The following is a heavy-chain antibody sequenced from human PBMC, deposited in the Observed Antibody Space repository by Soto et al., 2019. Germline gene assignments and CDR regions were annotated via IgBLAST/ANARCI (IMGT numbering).Heavy chain of an antibody. V-gene: IGHV3-7*01. D-gene: IGHD2-2*03. CDR2: IKQDGSEK. Sequence: GGSLRLSCAASGFTFSSYCMSWVRQAPGKGPEWVANIKQDGSEKYYVDSVKGRFTISRDNAKNSLYLQMNSLRAEDTAVYYCARGGGYCSSTSCYWFDPWGQGTLVTVSS. CDR3: ARGGGYCSSTSCYWFDP. CDR1: GFTFSSYC. J-gene: IGHJ5*02.